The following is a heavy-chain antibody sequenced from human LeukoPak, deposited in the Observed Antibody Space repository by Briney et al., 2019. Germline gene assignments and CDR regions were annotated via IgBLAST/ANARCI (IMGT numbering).Heavy chain of an antibody. CDR1: GGSISSGDYY. J-gene: IGHJ4*02. D-gene: IGHD4-17*01. CDR2: IYYSGST. V-gene: IGHV4-30-4*01. CDR3: ARGGLRSKTDY. Sequence: SETLSLTCTVSGGSISSGDYYWSCIRQPPGKGLEWIGYIYYSGSTYYNPSLKSRVTISVDTSKNQFSLKLSSVTAADTAVYYCARGGLRSKTDYWGQGTLVTVSS.